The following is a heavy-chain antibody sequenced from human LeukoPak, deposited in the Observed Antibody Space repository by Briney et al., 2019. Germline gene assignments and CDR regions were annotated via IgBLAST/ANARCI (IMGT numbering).Heavy chain of an antibody. Sequence: GGSLRLSCAASGFTFSSYSMNWVRQAPGKGLEWVSSISSSSSYIYYADSVKGRFTISRDNAKNSLYLQMNSLRAEDTAVYYCARGSYDSSGYYYVKHYYYMDVWGKGTTVTVPS. CDR2: ISSSSSYI. D-gene: IGHD3-22*01. V-gene: IGHV3-21*01. CDR1: GFTFSSYS. CDR3: ARGSYDSSGYYYVKHYYYMDV. J-gene: IGHJ6*03.